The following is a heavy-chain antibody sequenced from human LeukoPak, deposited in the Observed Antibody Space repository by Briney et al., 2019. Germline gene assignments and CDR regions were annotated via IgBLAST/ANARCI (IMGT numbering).Heavy chain of an antibody. CDR2: ILYDGSNK. Sequence: GGSLRLSCVASGFTSSHYSLHWVRQAPGKGLEWMTLILYDGSNKYCADSVKGRFTISRDDSKNTLYLQMNSLRPEDTAMYYCARDGLTGRTDGTLDHWGQGTLVTVSS. V-gene: IGHV3-30-3*01. CDR1: GFTSSHYS. J-gene: IGHJ4*02. CDR3: ARDGLTGRTDGTLDH. D-gene: IGHD1-20*01.